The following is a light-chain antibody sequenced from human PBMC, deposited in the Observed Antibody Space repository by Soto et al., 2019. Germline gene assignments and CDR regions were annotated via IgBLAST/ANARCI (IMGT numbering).Light chain of an antibody. CDR1: QSISSSY. Sequence: EIVLTQSPGTLSLSPGKRATLSCRASQSISSSYLAWYQQRPGQAPRLLIYGASSRATGIPDRFSGSGSGTEFTLTISRLEPEDFAVYYCQQYGSSSWTFGQGTKAEI. V-gene: IGKV3-20*01. J-gene: IGKJ1*01. CDR3: QQYGSSSWT. CDR2: GAS.